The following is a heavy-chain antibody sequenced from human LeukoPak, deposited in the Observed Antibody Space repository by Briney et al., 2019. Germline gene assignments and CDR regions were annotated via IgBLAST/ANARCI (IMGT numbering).Heavy chain of an antibody. J-gene: IGHJ5*02. CDR3: ARRDDCTSPSCYGGTSIDP. D-gene: IGHD2-2*01. Sequence: PSDLLSSTCTVADGSISSHYWSGSRQPPGKVLGWRGYIYYGGGTNYNPSLKSRVTISVDTSKNQFSLKLSSVTAADTGVYYCARRDDCTSPSCYGGTSIDPWGQGTLVTVSS. CDR2: IYYGGGT. V-gene: IGHV4-59*11. CDR1: DGSISSHY.